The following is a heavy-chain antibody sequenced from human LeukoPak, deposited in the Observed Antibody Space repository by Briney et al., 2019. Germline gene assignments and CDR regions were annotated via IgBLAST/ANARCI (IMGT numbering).Heavy chain of an antibody. J-gene: IGHJ4*02. CDR2: ISHDGSNT. D-gene: IGHD5-12*01. Sequence: GGFLRLSCAASGFTSSRSAVHWVRQAPGKGLEWVAVISHDGSNTDYTDSVKGRFTISRDNSKNTLYLQMNSLRAEDTAVYYCAKEMKPWMHFDYWGQGTLVTVSS. CDR1: GFTSSRSA. V-gene: IGHV3-30*18. CDR3: AKEMKPWMHFDY.